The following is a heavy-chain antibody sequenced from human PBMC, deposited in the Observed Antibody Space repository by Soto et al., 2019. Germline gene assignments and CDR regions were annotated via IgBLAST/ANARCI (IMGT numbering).Heavy chain of an antibody. V-gene: IGHV3-30-3*01. J-gene: IGHJ4*02. CDR1: GFTFSSYA. D-gene: IGHD3-16*01. Sequence: ILSCAASGFTFSSYAMHWVRQAPGKGLEWVAVISYDGSNKYYADSVKGRFTISRDNSKNTLYLQMNSLRAEDTAVYYCAREIGGGSYYFDYWGQGTLVTVSS. CDR3: AREIGGGSYYFDY. CDR2: ISYDGSNK.